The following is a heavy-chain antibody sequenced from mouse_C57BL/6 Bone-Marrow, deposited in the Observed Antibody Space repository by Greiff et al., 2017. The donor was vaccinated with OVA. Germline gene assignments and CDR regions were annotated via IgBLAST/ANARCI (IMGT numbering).Heavy chain of an antibody. D-gene: IGHD2-4*01. V-gene: IGHV3-6*01. J-gene: IGHJ1*03. CDR1: GYSITSGYY. CDR3: ARVAHYDYDVDFDV. CDR2: ISYDGSN. Sequence: EVQLQESGPGLVKPSQSLSLTCSVTGYSITSGYYWNWIRQFPGNKLEWMGYISYDGSNNYNPTLKNRISITRDTSKNQFFLKLNSVTTEDTATYYCARVAHYDYDVDFDVWGTGTTVTVSS.